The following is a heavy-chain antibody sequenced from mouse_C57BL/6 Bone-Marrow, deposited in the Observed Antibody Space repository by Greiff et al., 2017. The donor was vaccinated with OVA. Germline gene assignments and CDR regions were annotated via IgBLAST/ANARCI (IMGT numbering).Heavy chain of an antibody. Sequence: EVKLVESGGGLVQPGGSLSLSCAASGFTFTDYYMSWVRQPPGKALEWLGFIRNKANGYTTEYSASVKGRFTISRDNSQSILYLQMNALRAEDSATFSCARDGYYLYYAMDYWGQGTSVTVSS. V-gene: IGHV7-3*01. CDR2: IRNKANGYTT. J-gene: IGHJ4*01. CDR3: ARDGYYLYYAMDY. CDR1: GFTFTDYY. D-gene: IGHD2-3*01.